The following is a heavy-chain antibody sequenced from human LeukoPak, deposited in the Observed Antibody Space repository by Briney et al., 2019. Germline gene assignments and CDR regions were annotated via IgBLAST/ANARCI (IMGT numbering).Heavy chain of an antibody. CDR2: INAGHGNT. V-gene: IGHV1-3*01. Sequence: ASVTVSCTASGYTFTSYAIQWVRQAPGQRLEWMGWINAGHGNTKYSQNFQGRVTITRDTSASTAYMELSSLRSEDTAVYYCARGAGFAEPLPEYWGQGTLVTVSS. J-gene: IGHJ4*02. CDR3: ARGAGFAEPLPEY. D-gene: IGHD1-14*01. CDR1: GYTFTSYA.